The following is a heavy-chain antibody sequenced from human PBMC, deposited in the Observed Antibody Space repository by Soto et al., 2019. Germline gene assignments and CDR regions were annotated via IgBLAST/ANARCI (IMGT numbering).Heavy chain of an antibody. Sequence: PSETLSLTCTVSGGSISNPIYYWAWIHQPPGKGLEWIGYIYYSGNTYYNPSLKSRVTISVDRSKNQFSLKLSSVTAADTAVYYCARGYCSSTSCYSFDPWGQGTLVTVSS. CDR1: GGSISNPIYY. V-gene: IGHV4-39*07. CDR3: ARGYCSSTSCYSFDP. CDR2: IYYSGNT. J-gene: IGHJ5*02. D-gene: IGHD2-2*01.